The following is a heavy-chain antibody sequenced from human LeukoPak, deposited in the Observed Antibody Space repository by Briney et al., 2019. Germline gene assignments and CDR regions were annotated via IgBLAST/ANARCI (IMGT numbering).Heavy chain of an antibody. Sequence: GASVKVSCKASGYTFTSYGISWVRQAPGQGLEWMGWISAYNGNTNYAQKLQGRVTMTTDTSTSTAYMELRSLRSDDTAVYYCARRVDGSGEAHWFDPWGQGTLVTVSS. CDR3: ARRVDGSGEAHWFDP. J-gene: IGHJ5*02. V-gene: IGHV1-18*01. CDR2: ISAYNGNT. D-gene: IGHD3-10*01. CDR1: GYTFTSYG.